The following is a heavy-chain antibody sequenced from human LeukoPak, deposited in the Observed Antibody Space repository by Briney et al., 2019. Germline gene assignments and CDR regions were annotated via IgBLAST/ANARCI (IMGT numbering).Heavy chain of an antibody. Sequence: ASVTVSYMTCGWTFTRYYVHWLGQAPGQGVEGMEIINLSGCRTTSAQKFQGRLTMTSDTSPSTVYMELSSLRSEDTAVYYCARSSAYYNEADMWGQGTMVTVSS. D-gene: IGHD3-9*01. J-gene: IGHJ3*02. V-gene: IGHV1-46*01. CDR3: ARSSAYYNEADM. CDR1: GWTFTRYY. CDR2: INLSGCRT.